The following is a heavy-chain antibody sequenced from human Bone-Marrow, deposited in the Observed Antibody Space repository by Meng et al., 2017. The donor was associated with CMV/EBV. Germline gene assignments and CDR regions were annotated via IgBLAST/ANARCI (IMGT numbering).Heavy chain of an antibody. Sequence: GGSPRRSCAASGFTFSDDYMSWIRLAPGKGLEWVSYISRSGTTIYYAESVKGRFTISRENSKNSLYLQMNSLRAEDTAVYYCARDRNHYGMAVWSQGPTVPFYS. CDR1: GFTFSDDY. J-gene: IGHJ6*02. CDR3: ARDRNHYGMAV. D-gene: IGHD1-14*01. V-gene: IGHV3-11*01. CDR2: ISRSGTTI.